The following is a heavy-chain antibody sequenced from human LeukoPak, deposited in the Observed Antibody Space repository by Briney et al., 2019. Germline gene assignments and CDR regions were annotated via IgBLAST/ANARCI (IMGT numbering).Heavy chain of an antibody. CDR1: GFTFGNSW. D-gene: IGHD1-14*01. CDR3: VVVVEPPDSDGFDV. V-gene: IGHV3-74*01. Sequence: PGGSLRLSCAASGFTFGNSWVHWVRQAPGKGLVWVSLINADGSTATYADSVKGRVTISRDNARNTLSLQMNSLTIEDTAVYYCVVVVEPPDSDGFDVWGQGIMITVPS. J-gene: IGHJ3*01. CDR2: INADGSTA.